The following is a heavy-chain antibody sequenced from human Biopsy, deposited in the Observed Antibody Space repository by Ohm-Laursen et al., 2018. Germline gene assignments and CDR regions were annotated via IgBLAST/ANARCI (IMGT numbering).Heavy chain of an antibody. CDR2: ISWQSATR. D-gene: IGHD3-3*01. CDR3: VKDKDFRDAFDI. J-gene: IGHJ3*02. CDR1: GFTVYNNY. Sequence: SLRLSCTASGFTVYNNYMTWVRQAPGKGLEWVSSISWQSATRNYAYSVKGRFAISRDNAKKSLYLEVDSLRDEDTALYYCVKDKDFRDAFDIWGQGTMVTVSS. V-gene: IGHV3-9*01.